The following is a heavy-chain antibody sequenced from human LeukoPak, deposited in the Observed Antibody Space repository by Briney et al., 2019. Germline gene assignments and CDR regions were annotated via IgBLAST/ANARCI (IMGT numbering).Heavy chain of an antibody. V-gene: IGHV4-59*01. CDR3: ARGLGVVGSTRD. CDR1: GASISSYY. D-gene: IGHD1-26*01. Sequence: SETLSLTCTVSGASISSYYWSWIRQPPGKGLEWIGYIYDSGSTNYNPSLKSRVTISADTSKNQFSLRLSSVSAADTAVYYCARGLGVVGSTRDWGQGTLVTVSS. CDR2: IYDSGST. J-gene: IGHJ4*02.